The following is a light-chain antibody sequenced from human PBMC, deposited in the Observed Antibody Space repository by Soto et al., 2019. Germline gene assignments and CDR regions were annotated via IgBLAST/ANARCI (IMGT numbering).Light chain of an antibody. Sequence: EIVLTQSPGSLSLSPGERATLSCRASQSVDSSFFAWYQQKPGQAPRLLIYGESNRATGIPDRFSGSGSGTDFTLTIRRLEPEDFAVYYCQQYVSSVTFGQGTKVEIK. CDR2: GES. J-gene: IGKJ1*01. CDR3: QQYVSSVT. V-gene: IGKV3-20*01. CDR1: QSVDSSF.